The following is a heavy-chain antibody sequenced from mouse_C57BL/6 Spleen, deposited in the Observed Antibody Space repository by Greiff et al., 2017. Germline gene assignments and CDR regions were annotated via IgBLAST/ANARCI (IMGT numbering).Heavy chain of an antibody. D-gene: IGHD2-1*01. J-gene: IGHJ3*01. CDR1: GFTFSDYG. V-gene: IGHV5-17*01. Sequence: DVKLVESGGGLVKPGGSLKLSCAASGFTFSDYGMHWVRQAPEKGLEWVAYISSGSSTIYYADTVKGRFTISRDNAKNTLFLQMTSLRSEDTAMYYCARNYLDWLAYWGQGTLGTVSA. CDR3: ARNYLDWLAY. CDR2: ISSGSSTI.